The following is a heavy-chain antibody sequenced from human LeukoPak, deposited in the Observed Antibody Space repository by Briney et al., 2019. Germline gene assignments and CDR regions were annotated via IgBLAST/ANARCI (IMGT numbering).Heavy chain of an antibody. V-gene: IGHV3-23*01. CDR3: AKDSSPLFYCGMDV. CDR1: GFTFSSYA. J-gene: IGHJ6*02. CDR2: ISGSGGST. Sequence: PGGSLRLSCAASGFTFSSYAMSWVRQAPGKGLEWVSAISGSGGSTYYADSVKGRFTISRDNSKNTLYLQMNSLRAEDTAVYYCAKDSSPLFYCGMDVWGQGTTVTVSS.